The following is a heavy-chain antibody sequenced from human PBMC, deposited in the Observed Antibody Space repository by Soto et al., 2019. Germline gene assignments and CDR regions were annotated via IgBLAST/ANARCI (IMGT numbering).Heavy chain of an antibody. CDR1: GFSVRTNY. CDR2: FESGGSI. V-gene: IGHV3-53*01. CDR3: ARAGVTPNFLDD. D-gene: IGHD3-3*01. Sequence: PGGSLRLSCAASGFSVRTNYMSWVRQAPGKGLEWVSVFESGGSIYYADSVKGRFIISRDNAKNTLYLQMNSLRVEDTAVYYCARAGVTPNFLDDWGQGTLVTVSS. J-gene: IGHJ4*02.